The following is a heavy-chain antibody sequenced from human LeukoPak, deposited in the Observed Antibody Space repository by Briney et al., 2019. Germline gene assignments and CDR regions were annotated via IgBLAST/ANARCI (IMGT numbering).Heavy chain of an antibody. D-gene: IGHD6-19*01. CDR3: ARDREIAVAGIFWFDP. CDR2: INWNGGST. Sequence: PGGPLRLSCAASGFAFHDYGMSWVRQAPGKGLEWVSGINWNGGSTGYADSVKGRFSISRDNAKDSLYLQMNSLRVEDTAVYHCARDREIAVAGIFWFDPWGQGTLVTVSS. V-gene: IGHV3-20*01. CDR1: GFAFHDYG. J-gene: IGHJ5*02.